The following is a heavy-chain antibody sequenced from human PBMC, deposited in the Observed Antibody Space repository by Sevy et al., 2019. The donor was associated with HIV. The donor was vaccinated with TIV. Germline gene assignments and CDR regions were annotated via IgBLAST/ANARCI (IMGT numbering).Heavy chain of an antibody. D-gene: IGHD3-22*01. V-gene: IGHV5-51*01. CDR3: ARHRSSGYYDDAFDL. CDR2: IYPDESDI. Sequence: GESLKISCKGSGYSFTSQWIGWVRQMPGKGLEWMGIIYPDESDIRYSPSFQGQVTISADKSISTAYLQWSSLKASDSAMDYCARHRSSGYYDDAFDLWGQGTMVTVSS. J-gene: IGHJ3*01. CDR1: GYSFTSQW.